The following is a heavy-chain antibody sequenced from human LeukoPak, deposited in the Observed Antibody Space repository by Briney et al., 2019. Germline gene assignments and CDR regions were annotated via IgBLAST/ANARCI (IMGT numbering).Heavy chain of an antibody. CDR3: ARMDPDGDGSNWFDP. D-gene: IGHD2-21*01. J-gene: IGHJ5*02. Sequence: EASVKVSCKASGCTFSSYEVSWVRQAPGQGLEWLGSMNPKSGTTAYAQKFQGRVTMTRNTAMSTAYMELSSLRSQDTAVYYCARMDPDGDGSNWFDPWGQGTLVTVSS. CDR2: MNPKSGTT. V-gene: IGHV1-8*01. CDR1: GCTFSSYE.